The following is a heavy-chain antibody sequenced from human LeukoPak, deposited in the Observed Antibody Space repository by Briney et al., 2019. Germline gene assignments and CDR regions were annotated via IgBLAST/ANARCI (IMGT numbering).Heavy chain of an antibody. Sequence: SETLSLTCTVSGGSISSYYWSWIRQPAGKGLEWIGRIYTSGSTNYNPSLKSRVTMSVDPSKNQSSLQLSSVTAADTAVYYCARDWYYYDSSGYYFGWFDPWGQGTLVTVSS. CDR3: ARDWYYYDSSGYYFGWFDP. CDR2: IYTSGST. V-gene: IGHV4-4*07. D-gene: IGHD3-22*01. CDR1: GGSISSYY. J-gene: IGHJ5*02.